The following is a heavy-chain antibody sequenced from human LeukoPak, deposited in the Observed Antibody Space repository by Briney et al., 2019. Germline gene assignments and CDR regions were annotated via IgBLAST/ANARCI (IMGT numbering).Heavy chain of an antibody. CDR1: GFTFSTYA. CDR3: VRDGGNYDPFDV. D-gene: IGHD1-7*01. V-gene: IGHV3-23*01. J-gene: IGHJ3*01. Sequence: GGSLRLSCAASGFTFSTYAMSWVRQAPGKGLEWVSAISGSGGSTYYADSVKGRFTISRDNSKNTLYLQMNSLRAEDTAAYYCVRDGGNYDPFDVWGQGTMVIVSS. CDR2: ISGSGGST.